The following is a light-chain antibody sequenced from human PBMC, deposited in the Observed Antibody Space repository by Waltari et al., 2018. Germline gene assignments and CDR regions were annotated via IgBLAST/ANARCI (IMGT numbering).Light chain of an antibody. V-gene: IGLV2-8*01. J-gene: IGLJ2*01. CDR2: EVN. CDR3: SSYTGIRSVI. Sequence: QSALTQPPSASGSPGQSVTISCSGSSRYVGSYIHVPWYQQHPGKAPRLIIYEVNKRPSGVPDRFSGSKSGNTASLTVSGLQSEDEAVYFCSSYTGIRSVIFGGGTHLSVL. CDR1: SRYVGSYIH.